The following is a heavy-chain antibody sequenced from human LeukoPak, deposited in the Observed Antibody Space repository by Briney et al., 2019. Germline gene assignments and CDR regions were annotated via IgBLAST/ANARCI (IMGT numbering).Heavy chain of an antibody. D-gene: IGHD2-2*01. CDR3: ARLATSAFDY. Sequence: SETLSLTCTVSGGSISSSNYYWGWIRQPPGKGLEWIGSIYYSGSTYYNPSLKSRVTISVDTSKNQFSLKLSSVTAADTAVYYCARLATSAFDYWGQGTLVTFSS. CDR2: IYYSGST. CDR1: GGSISSSNYY. J-gene: IGHJ4*02. V-gene: IGHV4-39*01.